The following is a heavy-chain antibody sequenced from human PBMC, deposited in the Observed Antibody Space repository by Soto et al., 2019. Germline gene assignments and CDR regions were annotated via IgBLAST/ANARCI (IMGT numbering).Heavy chain of an antibody. CDR3: ARESWYDTYYYMDV. J-gene: IGHJ6*03. CDR1: GGSISSYY. D-gene: IGHD3-22*01. Sequence: QVQLQESGPGLVKPSETLSLTCTVSGGSISSYYWSWIRQPPGKGLEWIGYIYYSGSTNYNPSLKSRVTISVDTSKNQFSLKLSSVTAADTAVYYCARESWYDTYYYMDVWGKGTTVTVSS. CDR2: IYYSGST. V-gene: IGHV4-59*01.